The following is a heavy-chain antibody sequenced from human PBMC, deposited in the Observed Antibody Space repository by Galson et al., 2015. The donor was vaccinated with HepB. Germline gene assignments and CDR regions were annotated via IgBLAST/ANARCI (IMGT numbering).Heavy chain of an antibody. V-gene: IGHV3-30*18. D-gene: IGHD4-11*01. CDR2: ISYDGSNK. CDR3: AKDAVILPEYYFDY. Sequence: SLRLSCAASGFTFSSYGMHWVRQAPGKGLEWVAVISYDGSNKYYADSVKGRFTISRDNSKNTLYLQMNSLRAEDTAVYYCAKDAVILPEYYFDYWGQGTLVTVSS. CDR1: GFTFSSYG. J-gene: IGHJ4*02.